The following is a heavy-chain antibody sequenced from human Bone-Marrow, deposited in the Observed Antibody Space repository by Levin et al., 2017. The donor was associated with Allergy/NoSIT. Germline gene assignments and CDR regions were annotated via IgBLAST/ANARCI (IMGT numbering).Heavy chain of an antibody. CDR1: GDSLSSDDYS. D-gene: IGHD2-2*02. V-gene: IGHV4-39*01. CDR2: VSYSGDT. CDR3: ARHLRSYCNTTTCYKRQSSGWTRIYNHFYMDV. Sequence: PGGSLRLSCSVSGDSLSSDDYSWGWIRQPPGKGLEWIGAVSYSGDTYYIPSLKGRVTISIQKSRNQLSLRLNSVTAADTAVYFCARHLRSYCNTTTCYKRQSSGWTRIYNHFYMDVWGKGTSVTVSS. J-gene: IGHJ6*03.